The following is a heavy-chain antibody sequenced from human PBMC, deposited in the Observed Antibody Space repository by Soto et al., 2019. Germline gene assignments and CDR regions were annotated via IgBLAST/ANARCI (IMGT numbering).Heavy chain of an antibody. CDR1: GFTFTNTW. Sequence: PGGSLRLSCVASGFTFTNTWMSWVRQAPGKGPEWVGRIKSKTDDGTTNYAAPVKGRFTISRDDSKNTLYLEVNSLKTEDTAVYYCTTARGTYGAEYFQHWGPGTLVTVSS. CDR2: IKSKTDDGTT. CDR3: TTARGTYGAEYFQH. J-gene: IGHJ1*01. D-gene: IGHD4-17*01. V-gene: IGHV3-15*01.